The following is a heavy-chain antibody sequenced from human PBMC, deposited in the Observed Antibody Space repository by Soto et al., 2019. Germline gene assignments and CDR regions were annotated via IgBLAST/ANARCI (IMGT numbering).Heavy chain of an antibody. V-gene: IGHV1-69*12. CDR3: ARRYCISTSCHYYGMDV. J-gene: IGHJ6*02. Sequence: QVQLVQSGAEVKKPGPSVKVSCKASGGTFSTCSISWVRQAPGQGLEWMGGIIPMFGTANYAQKFQGRVTITADESTSTAYMELSSLRSEDTAVYYCARRYCISTSCHYYGMDVWGQGTTVTVSS. CDR2: IIPMFGTA. D-gene: IGHD2-2*01. CDR1: GGTFSTCS.